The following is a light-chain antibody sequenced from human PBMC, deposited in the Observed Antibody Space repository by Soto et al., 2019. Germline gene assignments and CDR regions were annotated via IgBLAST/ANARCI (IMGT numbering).Light chain of an antibody. CDR1: QGISTW. Sequence: IQMTRSPPSLSASVGDIVTISFLASQGISTWLAWYQRKPGKAPNLLIYKASTLQSGVPSRFGGNGSGTEFTLTITSLQPDDSATYYCQQYNGLPTWTFGQGTKVDIK. CDR3: QQYNGLPTWT. J-gene: IGKJ1*01. V-gene: IGKV1-5*03. CDR2: KAS.